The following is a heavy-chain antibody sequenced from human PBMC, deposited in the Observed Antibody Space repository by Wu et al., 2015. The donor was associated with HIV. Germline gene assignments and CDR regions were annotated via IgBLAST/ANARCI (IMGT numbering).Heavy chain of an antibody. D-gene: IGHD6-19*01. CDR1: GATFSSYA. CDR3: ARDPQEVSGWYTH. V-gene: IGHV1-2*02. J-gene: IGHJ4*02. CDR2: INPGSGDT. Sequence: QVHLLQSGAEVKKSGSSVRVSCKASGATFSSYALSWVRQAPGQGLEWMGWINPGSGDTSYSQKLQNRVTMTRDTSISTAYMELNRLRFDDTAVYYCARDPQEVSGWYTHWGQGNAGHRLL.